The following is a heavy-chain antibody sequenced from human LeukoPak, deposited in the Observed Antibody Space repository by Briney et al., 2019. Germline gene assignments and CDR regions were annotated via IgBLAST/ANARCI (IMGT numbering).Heavy chain of an antibody. Sequence: PGGSLRLSCAASGFTFSSYSMNWVRQAPGKGLEWVSSISSSSSYIYYADSVKGRFTISRDNAKNSLYLQMNSLRAEDTAVYYCARDNGSSGYSSEYFQHWGQGTLVTVSS. CDR1: GFTFSSYS. CDR2: ISSSSSYI. V-gene: IGHV3-21*01. D-gene: IGHD3-22*01. J-gene: IGHJ1*01. CDR3: ARDNGSSGYSSEYFQH.